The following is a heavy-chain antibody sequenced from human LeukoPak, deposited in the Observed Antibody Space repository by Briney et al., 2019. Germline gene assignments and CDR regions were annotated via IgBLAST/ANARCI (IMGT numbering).Heavy chain of an antibody. CDR3: ARGRSIFGVVIPYLFDY. Sequence: ESSESLSLTCTVSGGSISSSRYYWGWIRQSPGKELEWIGSIYYSGNTNYKPSLKSRVSISVDTSKNQFSLKLSSVTAADTAVYFCARGRSIFGVVIPYLFDYWGQGTLVTVSS. CDR2: IYYSGNT. CDR1: GGSISSSRYY. D-gene: IGHD3-3*01. V-gene: IGHV4-39*07. J-gene: IGHJ4*02.